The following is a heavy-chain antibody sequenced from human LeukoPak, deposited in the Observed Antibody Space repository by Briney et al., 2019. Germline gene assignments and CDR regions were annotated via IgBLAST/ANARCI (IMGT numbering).Heavy chain of an antibody. Sequence: SVKVSCKASGGTFSSYTISWVRQAPGQGLEWMGGIIPIFGTANYAQKFQGRVTITTDESTSTAYMELGSLRSEDTAVYYCARIPTYDSSGYYYENDDYWGQGTLVTVSP. CDR3: ARIPTYDSSGYYYENDDY. J-gene: IGHJ4*02. V-gene: IGHV1-69*05. CDR1: GGTFSSYT. D-gene: IGHD3-22*01. CDR2: IIPIFGTA.